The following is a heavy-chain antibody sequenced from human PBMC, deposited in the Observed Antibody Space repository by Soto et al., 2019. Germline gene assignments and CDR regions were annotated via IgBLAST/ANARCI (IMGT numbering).Heavy chain of an antibody. V-gene: IGHV1-18*01. CDR2: INVYNGNT. D-gene: IGHD3-10*01. J-gene: IGHJ4*02. CDR3: ARDTSRGEYDY. Sequence: QVQLVQSGAEVKKPGASVKVSCKASGYTFTIYGISWVRQAPGQGLEWMGWINVYNGNTNYAQKLQGRVTMTTDTSTSTAYLHLRSLRSDDTPVYFCARDTSRGEYDYWGQGTLVTVSS. CDR1: GYTFTIYG.